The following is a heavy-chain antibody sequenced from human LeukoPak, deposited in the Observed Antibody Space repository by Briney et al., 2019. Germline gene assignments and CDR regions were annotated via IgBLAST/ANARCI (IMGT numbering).Heavy chain of an antibody. CDR1: GGSISSYY. J-gene: IGHJ3*02. Sequence: SETLSLTCTVSGGSISSYYWSWIRQPPGKGLEWIGYIYYSGSTNYEPSLKSRVTISVDTSKNQFSLKLNSVTAADTAVYYCARDPIVGATTSGAFDIWGQGTMVTVSS. D-gene: IGHD1-26*01. V-gene: IGHV4-59*01. CDR2: IYYSGST. CDR3: ARDPIVGATTSGAFDI.